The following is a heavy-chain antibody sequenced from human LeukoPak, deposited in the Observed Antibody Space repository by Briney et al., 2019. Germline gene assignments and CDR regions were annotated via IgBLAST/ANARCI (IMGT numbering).Heavy chain of an antibody. D-gene: IGHD6-13*01. CDR2: IIPILGIA. Sequence: SVKVSCKASGGTFSSYTISWVRQAPGQGLEWMGRIIPILGIANYAQKFQGRVTITADKSTSTAYMELNSLRSEDTAVYYCARVVRYSSSWEDYWGQGTLVTVSS. V-gene: IGHV1-69*02. CDR1: GGTFSSYT. J-gene: IGHJ4*02. CDR3: ARVVRYSSSWEDY.